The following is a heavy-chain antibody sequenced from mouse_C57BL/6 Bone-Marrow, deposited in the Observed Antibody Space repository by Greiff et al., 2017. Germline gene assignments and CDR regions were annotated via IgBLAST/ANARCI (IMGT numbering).Heavy chain of an antibody. CDR1: GYTFTSYW. Sequence: QVQLKQPGAELVKPGASVKLSCKASGYTFTSYWMHWVKQRPGRGLEWIGRIDPTSGGTKYNEKFKSKATLTGDKPSSTAYMQLSSLTSEDAAVYYCGHGNYFDWYFADWGKGTTVTGYS. J-gene: IGHJ1*03. D-gene: IGHD2-1*01. CDR2: IDPTSGGT. V-gene: IGHV1-72*01. CDR3: GHGNYFDWYFAD.